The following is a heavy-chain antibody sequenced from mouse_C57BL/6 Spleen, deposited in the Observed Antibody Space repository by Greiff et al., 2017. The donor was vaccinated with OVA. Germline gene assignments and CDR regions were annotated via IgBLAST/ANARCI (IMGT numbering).Heavy chain of an antibody. Sequence: QVHVKQSGAELVRPGASVTLSCKASGYTFTDYEMHWVKQTPVHGLEWIGAIDPETGGTAYNQKFKGKAILTADKSSSTAYMELRSLTSEDSAVYYCTRRELGSFDYWGQGTTLTVSS. CDR1: GYTFTDYE. D-gene: IGHD4-1*01. CDR3: TRRELGSFDY. V-gene: IGHV1-15*01. J-gene: IGHJ2*01. CDR2: IDPETGGT.